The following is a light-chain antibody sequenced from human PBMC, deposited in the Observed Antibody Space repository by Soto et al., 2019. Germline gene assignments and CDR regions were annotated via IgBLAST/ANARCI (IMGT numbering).Light chain of an antibody. V-gene: IGLV2-11*01. CDR1: SSDVGGYNY. Sequence: QSALTQPRSVSGSPGQSVTISCTGTSSDVGGYNYVSWYQQHPGKAPKVMIYDVSKRPSGVPDRFSGSKSGNTASLTISGLQAEDEGDYYCCSYTGSRALFGGGTKLTVL. CDR2: DVS. J-gene: IGLJ2*01. CDR3: CSYTGSRAL.